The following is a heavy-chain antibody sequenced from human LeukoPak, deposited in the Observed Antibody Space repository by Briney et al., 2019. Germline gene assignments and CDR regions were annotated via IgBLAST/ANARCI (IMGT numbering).Heavy chain of an antibody. D-gene: IGHD2-2*01. V-gene: IGHV3-23*01. J-gene: IGHJ6*03. CDR1: GFTFSSYG. Sequence: GGSLRLSCAGSGFTFSSYGMSWVRQAPGKGLEWVSAISGSGGSTYYADSVKGRFTISRDNSKNTLYLQMNSLRAEDTAVYYCKSDIVVVPAAIYHYYYYMDVWGKGTTVTISS. CDR2: ISGSGGST. CDR3: KSDIVVVPAAIYHYYYYMDV.